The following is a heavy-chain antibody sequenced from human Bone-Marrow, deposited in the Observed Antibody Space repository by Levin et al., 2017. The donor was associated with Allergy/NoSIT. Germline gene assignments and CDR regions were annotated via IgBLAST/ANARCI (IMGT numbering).Heavy chain of an antibody. J-gene: IGHJ6*02. Sequence: GESLKISCAASGFTFSSYGMHWVRQAPGKGLEWVAVISYDGSNKYYADSVKGRFTISRDNSKNTLYLQMNSLRAEDTAVYYCAKDEATEYYYYYYGMDVWGQGTTVTVSS. CDR3: AKDEATEYYYYYYGMDV. D-gene: IGHD5-12*01. CDR2: ISYDGSNK. CDR1: GFTFSSYG. V-gene: IGHV3-30*18.